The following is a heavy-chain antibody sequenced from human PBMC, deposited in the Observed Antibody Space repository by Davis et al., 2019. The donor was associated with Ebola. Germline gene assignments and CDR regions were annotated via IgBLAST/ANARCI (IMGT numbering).Heavy chain of an antibody. J-gene: IGHJ5*02. D-gene: IGHD6-13*01. CDR3: ARHSSSSRGWFDP. CDR2: IYYSGST. CDR1: GGSVSSGSYY. Sequence: MPSETLSLTCTVSGGSVSSGSYYWSWIRQPPGKGLEWIGYIYYSGSTNYNPSLKSRVTISVDTSKNQFSLKLNSVTAADTAVYFCARHSSSSRGWFDPWGQGTLVTVSS. V-gene: IGHV4-61*01.